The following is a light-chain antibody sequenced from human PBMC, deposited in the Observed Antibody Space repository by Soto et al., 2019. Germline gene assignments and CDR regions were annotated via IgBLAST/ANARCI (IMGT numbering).Light chain of an antibody. Sequence: DIVMTQSPDSLAVSLGERATINCKSSQSVLYSSNNKNYLAWYQQKPGQPPKLLIYWASTRESGVPDRFSGSGFGTDLTLTISSLKAEDVAVYYWQQYYSTPLTFGGGTKVEIE. CDR3: QQYYSTPLT. V-gene: IGKV4-1*01. J-gene: IGKJ4*01. CDR2: WAS. CDR1: QSVLYSSNNKNY.